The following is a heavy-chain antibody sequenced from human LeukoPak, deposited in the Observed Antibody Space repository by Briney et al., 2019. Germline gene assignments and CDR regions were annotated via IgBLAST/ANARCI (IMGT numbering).Heavy chain of an antibody. CDR2: IYHNGTT. V-gene: IGHV4-59*01. D-gene: IGHD2-21*02. CDR3: ARLNGDPPRYYYYMDV. J-gene: IGHJ6*03. Sequence: SETLSLTCSVSGGSINTYYWTWIRRPPGKGLEWIGYIYHNGTTNYNPSLKSRVTISVDTSNNQFSLNLRSVTAADTTVFYCARLNGDPPRYYYYMDVWGKGTTVTVYS. CDR1: GGSINTYY.